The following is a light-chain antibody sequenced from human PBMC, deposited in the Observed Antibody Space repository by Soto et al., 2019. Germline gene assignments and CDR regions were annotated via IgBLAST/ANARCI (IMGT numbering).Light chain of an antibody. CDR3: QQTSSAPFT. CDR1: QNINTY. J-gene: IGKJ3*01. V-gene: IGKV1-39*01. CDR2: DAA. Sequence: DIQMTQSPYSLSAAAGDRVTITCRASQNINTYLNWYQQKPGKAPKLLIFDAASLQSGVPSRLSGSGSRTDFTLTITILQPEDFATYYCQQTSSAPFTFGPGTKVDIK.